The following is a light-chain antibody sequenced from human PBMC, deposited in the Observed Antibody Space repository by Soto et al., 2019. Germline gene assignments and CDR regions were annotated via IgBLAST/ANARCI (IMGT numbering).Light chain of an antibody. CDR1: SSDVGGYNY. Sequence: QSVLTQPASVSGSPGQSITISCTGTSSDVGGYNYVSWYQRHPDKAPKILIYDVSNRPEWVSNRFSGSRSGKTASLTVYGLQAEDEGDYYGISYTSRSTLMVFGGGSKLTVL. V-gene: IGLV2-14*03. CDR3: ISYTSRSTLMV. J-gene: IGLJ2*01. CDR2: DVS.